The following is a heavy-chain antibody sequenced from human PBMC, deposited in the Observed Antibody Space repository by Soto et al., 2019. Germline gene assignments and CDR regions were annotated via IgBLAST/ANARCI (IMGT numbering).Heavy chain of an antibody. CDR2: INHTGGT. V-gene: IGHV4-34*01. J-gene: IGHJ5*02. D-gene: IGHD3-3*01. CDR3: ATRITVFGLLIPPFDP. Sequence: NPYLICAVSGGLANPYYWHLIRQPPGKKLEWIGEINHTGGTHYNPSLKSRVTMSVDTSKNQFSLRLSSVTAADTAIYYCATRITVFGLLIPPFDPWGQGTQFTV. CDR1: GGLANPYY.